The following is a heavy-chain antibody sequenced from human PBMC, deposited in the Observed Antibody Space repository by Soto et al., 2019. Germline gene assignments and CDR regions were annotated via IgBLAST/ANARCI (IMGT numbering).Heavy chain of an antibody. D-gene: IGHD6-13*01. J-gene: IGHJ4*02. V-gene: IGHV3-21*01. CDR3: ARVMRGTDRDKIAAAGYSSGPGMDY. CDR2: ISSSSSYI. Sequence: EVQLVESGGGLVKPGGSLRLSCAASGFTFSSYSMNWVRQAPGKGLEWVSSISSSSSYIYYADSVKGRFTISRDNAKNSLYLQMNSLRAEDTAVYYCARVMRGTDRDKIAAAGYSSGPGMDYWGQGTLVTVSS. CDR1: GFTFSSYS.